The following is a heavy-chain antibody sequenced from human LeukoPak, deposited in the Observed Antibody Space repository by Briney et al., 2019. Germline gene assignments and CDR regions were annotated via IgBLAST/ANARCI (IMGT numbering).Heavy chain of an antibody. D-gene: IGHD4-17*01. J-gene: IGHJ4*02. CDR1: GYTFTSYY. Sequence: GASVKVSCKASGYTFTSYYMHWVRQAPGQGLEWMGIINPSGGSTSYAQKFQGRVTMTRDMSTSTVYMELSSLRSEDTAVYYCARDYGDYALMYWGQGTLVTVSS. CDR2: INPSGGST. CDR3: ARDYGDYALMY. V-gene: IGHV1-46*01.